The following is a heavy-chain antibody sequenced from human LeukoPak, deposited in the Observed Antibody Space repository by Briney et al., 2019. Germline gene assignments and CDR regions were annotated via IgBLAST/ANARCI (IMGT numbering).Heavy chain of an antibody. CDR3: ARAHILRFLEWTDYYYYMDV. Sequence: GASVKVSCKASGYTFTGYYMHWVRQAPGQGLEWMGWINPNSGGTNYAQKFQGRVTMTRDTSISTAYMELSRLRSDDTAVYYCARAHILRFLEWTDYYYYMDVWGKGTTVTVSS. J-gene: IGHJ6*03. CDR2: INPNSGGT. V-gene: IGHV1-2*02. CDR1: GYTFTGYY. D-gene: IGHD3-3*01.